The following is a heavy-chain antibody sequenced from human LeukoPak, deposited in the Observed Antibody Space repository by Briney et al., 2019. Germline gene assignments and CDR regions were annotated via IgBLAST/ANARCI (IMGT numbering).Heavy chain of an antibody. CDR3: VADMTTITNFDY. J-gene: IGHJ4*02. Sequence: GGSLRLPCAASGFTFSNNAMSWVRQAPGKAPEWVCSFGGSYDRSFYADSVRGRFTISRDDSKNTLHLQMNSLRAEDTAVYYCVADMTTITNFDYWGQGTLVTVSS. CDR1: GFTFSNNA. D-gene: IGHD1-14*01. CDR2: FGGSYDRS. V-gene: IGHV3-23*01.